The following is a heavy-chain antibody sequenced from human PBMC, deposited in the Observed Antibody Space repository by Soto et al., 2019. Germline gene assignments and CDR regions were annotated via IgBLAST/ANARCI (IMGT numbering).Heavy chain of an antibody. J-gene: IGHJ5*02. D-gene: IGHD2-2*01. CDR1: GGTFSSYA. V-gene: IGHV1-69*01. Sequence: QVQLVQSGAEVKKPGSSVKVSCKASGGTFSSYAISWVRQAPGQGLEWLGGIIPIFGTANYAQKFQGRVTITADESTSTAYMELSSLRSEDTAVYYCARGYCSSTSCYNWFDPWGQGTLVTVSS. CDR3: ARGYCSSTSCYNWFDP. CDR2: IIPIFGTA.